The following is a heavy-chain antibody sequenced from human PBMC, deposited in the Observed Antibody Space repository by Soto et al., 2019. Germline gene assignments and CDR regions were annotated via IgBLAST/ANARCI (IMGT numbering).Heavy chain of an antibody. D-gene: IGHD3-22*01. CDR2: INHSGST. CDR1: GGSFSGYY. CDR3: ARSTRWGYYCY. V-gene: IGHV4-34*01. J-gene: IGHJ4*01. Sequence: QVQLQQWGAGLLKPSETLSLTCAVYGGSFSGYYWSWIRQPPGKGLEWIGEINHSGSTNYNPSLKSRVTISVDTSKNQFSLKLSSVTAADTAVYYCARSTRWGYYCYWGQGTLVTVSS.